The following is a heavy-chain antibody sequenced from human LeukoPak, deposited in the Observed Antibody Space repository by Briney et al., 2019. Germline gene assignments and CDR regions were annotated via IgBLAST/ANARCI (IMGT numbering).Heavy chain of an antibody. Sequence: SETLSLTCTVSGGSISSSSYYWGWIRQPPGKGLEWIGSIYYSGSTYYNPSLKSRVTISVDTSKNQFSLKLSSVTAADTAVYYCARGSRGYSYGWGQGTLVTVSS. V-gene: IGHV4-39*07. CDR2: IYYSGST. CDR3: ARGSRGYSYG. J-gene: IGHJ4*02. CDR1: GGSISSSSYY. D-gene: IGHD5-18*01.